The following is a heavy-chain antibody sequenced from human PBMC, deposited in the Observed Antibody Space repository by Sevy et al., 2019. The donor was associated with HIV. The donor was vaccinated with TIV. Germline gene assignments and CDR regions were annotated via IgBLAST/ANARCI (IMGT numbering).Heavy chain of an antibody. D-gene: IGHD3-22*01. CDR3: ATTXDYXESSXSPXXY. V-gene: IGHV1-24*01. J-gene: IGHJ4*02. Sequence: ASVKVSCKVXXXXLTKLXXHWVRQGPGKGLEWMGSFDPEDGETIXAQKFQGRVTMTEDTSTDTAHMELRSLKSEDTAXHYCATTXDYXESSXSPXXYXGQGTLVTVSS. CDR2: FDPEDGET. CDR1: XXXLTKLX.